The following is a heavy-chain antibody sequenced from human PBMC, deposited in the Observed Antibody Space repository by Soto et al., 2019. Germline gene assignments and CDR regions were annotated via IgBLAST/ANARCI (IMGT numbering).Heavy chain of an antibody. J-gene: IGHJ5*02. Sequence: QVQLVESGGCVVQPGRSLRLSCAASGFTFSSYGMYWVRQAPGKGLEWVAVISYDGSSKYYADSVKGRLTIARDNSENTLYLQMNSLRAEDTAVYYCAKGSIVGATKDWFDPWGQGTLVTVSS. CDR3: AKGSIVGATKDWFDP. CDR2: ISYDGSSK. CDR1: GFTFSSYG. V-gene: IGHV3-30*18. D-gene: IGHD1-26*01.